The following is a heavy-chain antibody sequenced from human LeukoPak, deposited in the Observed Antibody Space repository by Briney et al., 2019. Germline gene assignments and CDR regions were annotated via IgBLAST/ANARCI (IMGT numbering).Heavy chain of an antibody. CDR3: ARGSPPDY. CDR1: GFIFSDYY. D-gene: IGHD2-15*01. Sequence: GGSLRLSCAASGFIFSDYYMSWIRQAPGKGLEWLSYISSSSIYTSYADSVKGRFAISRDNAKNSLYLQLNSLRAEDTVVYYCARGSPPDYWGQGTLVTVPS. J-gene: IGHJ4*02. CDR2: ISSSSIYT. V-gene: IGHV3-11*05.